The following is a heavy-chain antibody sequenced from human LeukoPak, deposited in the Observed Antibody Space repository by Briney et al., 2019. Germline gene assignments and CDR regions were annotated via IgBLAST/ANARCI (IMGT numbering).Heavy chain of an antibody. CDR1: GFTVSSNY. J-gene: IGHJ4*02. CDR3: ASGDRSGYFDY. D-gene: IGHD3-22*01. CDR2: IYSGGSP. Sequence: GGSLRLSCAASGFTVSSNYMSWVRQAPGKGLEWVSVIYSGGSPYYADSVKGRFTISRDNSKNTLYLQMNSLRAEDTAVYYCASGDRSGYFDYWGQGTLVTVSS. V-gene: IGHV3-66*01.